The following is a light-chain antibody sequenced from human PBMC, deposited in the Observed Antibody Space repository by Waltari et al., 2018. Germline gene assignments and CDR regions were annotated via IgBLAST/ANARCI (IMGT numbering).Light chain of an antibody. Sequence: DIQMTQSPSSLSASLGDRVTITCRASQSISNNLNWYQQKPGKAPKLLIYATSVLQSGVPSRFSGRGSGTDFTLTISSLQPEDFATYYCQQTYSTWTFGQGTAVEIK. CDR3: QQTYSTWT. CDR2: ATS. V-gene: IGKV1-39*01. J-gene: IGKJ1*01. CDR1: QSISNN.